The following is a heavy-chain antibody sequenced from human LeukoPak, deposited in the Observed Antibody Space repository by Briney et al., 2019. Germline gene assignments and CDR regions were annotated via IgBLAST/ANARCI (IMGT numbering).Heavy chain of an antibody. D-gene: IGHD4/OR15-4a*01. CDR3: ARQRWGDYGRVDY. Sequence: PSETLSLTCTVSGGSISGYFWSWIRQPPGKGLEWIGSIYYSGSTYYNPSLKSRVTISVDTSKNQFSLNLNSVTAADTAVYYCARQRWGDYGRVDYWGQGTLVTVSS. J-gene: IGHJ4*02. V-gene: IGHV4-59*05. CDR1: GGSISGYF. CDR2: IYYSGST.